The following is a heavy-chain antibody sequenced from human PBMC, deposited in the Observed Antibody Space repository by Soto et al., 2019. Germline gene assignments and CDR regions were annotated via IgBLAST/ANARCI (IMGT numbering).Heavy chain of an antibody. J-gene: IGHJ4*02. CDR2: IIPIFGTA. CDR1: GGTFSSYA. CDR3: ARDLGSGWSNY. D-gene: IGHD6-19*01. V-gene: IGHV1-69*13. Sequence: GASVKVSCKASGGTFSSYAISWVRQAPGQGLEWMGGIIPIFGTANYAQNFQGRVTIAADESTNTAYMELSSLRSEDTAVYYCARDLGSGWSNYWGQGTLVTVSS.